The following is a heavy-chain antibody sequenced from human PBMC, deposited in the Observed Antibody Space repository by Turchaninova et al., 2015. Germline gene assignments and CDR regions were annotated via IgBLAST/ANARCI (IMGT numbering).Heavy chain of an antibody. V-gene: IGHV3-30*18. J-gene: IGHJ4*02. Sequence: QVQLVESGGGVVPPGRSLRLSCAASGFTFSNYGMHWVLQAPGKGLEWVAVISFAGTYKYHVAFVKGRFTIPIDNSKNTLNLQMNSLRPEDTAVYYCAKESALMVQGVYNPNFDYWGQGTLVTVSS. D-gene: IGHD3-10*01. CDR3: AKESALMVQGVYNPNFDY. CDR1: GFTFSNYG. CDR2: ISFAGTYK.